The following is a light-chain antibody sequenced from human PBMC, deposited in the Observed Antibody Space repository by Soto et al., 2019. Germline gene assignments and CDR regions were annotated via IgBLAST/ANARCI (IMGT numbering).Light chain of an antibody. CDR2: SNN. J-gene: IGLJ2*01. CDR3: AAWDDSLNGVV. Sequence: QSVLAQPPSASATPGQRVTISCSGSSSNIGSYPVNWYQQLPGTAPKLLIYSNNQRPSGVPDRFSGSKSGTSASLAIRGLQSEDEADYYCAAWDDSLNGVVFGGGTKVTVL. CDR1: SSNIGSYP. V-gene: IGLV1-44*01.